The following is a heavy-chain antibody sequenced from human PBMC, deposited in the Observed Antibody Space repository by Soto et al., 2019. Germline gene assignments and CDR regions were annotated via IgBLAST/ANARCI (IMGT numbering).Heavy chain of an antibody. V-gene: IGHV1-69*13. Sequence: SVEVSCKASGYTFTSYDSSWVRQAPGQGLEWMGRIIPIFSTTNYAQKFQGRVTMTADESTITAYLELSSLKQDDTAVYYCAREVAADGTFREDVFDIWGQGTLVTVSS. J-gene: IGHJ3*02. CDR2: IIPIFSTT. D-gene: IGHD6-13*01. CDR1: GYTFTSYD. CDR3: AREVAADGTFREDVFDI.